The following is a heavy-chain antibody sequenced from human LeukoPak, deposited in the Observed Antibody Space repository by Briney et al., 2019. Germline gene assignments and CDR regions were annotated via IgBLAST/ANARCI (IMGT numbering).Heavy chain of an antibody. CDR3: ARERRGSGSYQSYYFDY. V-gene: IGHV3-33*01. J-gene: IGHJ4*02. CDR1: GFTFSSYG. D-gene: IGHD3-10*01. CDR2: IWYDGSNK. Sequence: PGGSLRLSCAASGFTFSSYGMHWVRQAPGKGLEWVAVIWYDGSNKYYADSVKGRFTISRDNSKNTLYLQMNSLRAEDTAVYYCARERRGSGSYQSYYFDYWGQGTLVTVSS.